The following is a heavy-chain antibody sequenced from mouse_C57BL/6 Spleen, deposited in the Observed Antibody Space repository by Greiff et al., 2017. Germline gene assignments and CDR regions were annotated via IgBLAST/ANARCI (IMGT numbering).Heavy chain of an antibody. Sequence: VQLVESGGDLVKPGGSLKLSCAASGFTFSSYGLSWVRQTPDKRLEWVATISSGGSYTYYPDSVKGRFTISRDNAKNTLYLQMSSLKSEDTAMYYCARHRERNAMDYWGQGTSVTVSS. CDR3: ARHRERNAMDY. J-gene: IGHJ4*01. CDR1: GFTFSSYG. V-gene: IGHV5-6*01. CDR2: ISSGGSYT.